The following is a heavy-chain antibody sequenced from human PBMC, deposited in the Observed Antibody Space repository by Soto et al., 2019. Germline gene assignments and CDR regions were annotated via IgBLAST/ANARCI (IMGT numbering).Heavy chain of an antibody. CDR2: ISAYKGNT. D-gene: IGHD6-6*01. V-gene: IGHV1-18*01. J-gene: IGHJ4*02. CDR3: ASRSGQLPYYFDY. Sequence: QVQLVQSGAGVRKPGASVKVSCKASGFTFTNYGITWLRQAPGQGLEWMGWISAYKGNTNYAQKFQGRVTMTTDTSTSTAHMELRSLRSDDTALYYCASRSGQLPYYFDYWGQGTLVTVSS. CDR1: GFTFTNYG.